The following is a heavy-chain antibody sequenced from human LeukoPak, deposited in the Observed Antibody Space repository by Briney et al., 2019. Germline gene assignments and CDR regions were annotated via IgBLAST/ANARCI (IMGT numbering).Heavy chain of an antibody. CDR3: ARTRVTAKFYYYYMDV. D-gene: IGHD2-21*02. CDR2: THYTGTT. Sequence: ASETLSLTCTVSRGSISTYYRSWVRQPPGKGLEWIGFTHYTGTTSYNPSVKSRVTISLDTSKNQFSLKLTSVTAADTAMYFCARTRVTAKFYYYYMDVWGKGTTVTISS. J-gene: IGHJ6*03. CDR1: RGSISTYY. V-gene: IGHV4-59*01.